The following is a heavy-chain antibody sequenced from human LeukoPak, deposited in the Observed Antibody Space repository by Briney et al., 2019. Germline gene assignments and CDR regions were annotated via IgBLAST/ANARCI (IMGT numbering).Heavy chain of an antibody. CDR1: GGSFSGYY. V-gene: IGHV4-34*01. Sequence: SETRSLTCAVYGGSFSGYYWSWIRQPPGKGLEWIGEINHSGSTNYNPSLKSRVTISVDTSKNQFSLKLSSVTAADTAVYYCARGSLWSSQPNAFDIWGQGTMVTVSS. J-gene: IGHJ3*02. D-gene: IGHD3-3*01. CDR3: ARGSLWSSQPNAFDI. CDR2: INHSGST.